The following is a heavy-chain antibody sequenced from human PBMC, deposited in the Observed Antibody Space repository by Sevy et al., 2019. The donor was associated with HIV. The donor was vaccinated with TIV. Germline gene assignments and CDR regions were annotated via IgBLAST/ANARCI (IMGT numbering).Heavy chain of an antibody. Sequence: GGSLRLSCGASGFTFSHTWMSWVHQSPGKGLEWVGRIKSKTDGGTTDYAAPVKGRFSISRDDSKSIVYLQMNSLKTEDTAVYYCTTDRRSIDSGNYRGFDYWGQGTLVTVSS. CDR1: GFTFSHTW. CDR2: IKSKTDGGTT. V-gene: IGHV3-15*01. CDR3: TTDRRSIDSGNYRGFDY. D-gene: IGHD1-26*01. J-gene: IGHJ4*02.